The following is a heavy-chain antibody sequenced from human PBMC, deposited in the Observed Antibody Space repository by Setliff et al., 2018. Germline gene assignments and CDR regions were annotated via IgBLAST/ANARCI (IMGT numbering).Heavy chain of an antibody. CDR3: AREEVERAYAFDI. V-gene: IGHV4-59*01. CDR1: GGSISSYY. J-gene: IGHJ3*02. CDR2: IYYSGSS. Sequence: SETLSLTCTVSGGSISSYYWSWIRQPPGKGLEWIGYIYYSGSSNYNPSLKSRVTISVDTSKNQFSLKLSSVTAADTAVYYCAREEVERAYAFDIWGQGTMVTVSS. D-gene: IGHD1-1*01.